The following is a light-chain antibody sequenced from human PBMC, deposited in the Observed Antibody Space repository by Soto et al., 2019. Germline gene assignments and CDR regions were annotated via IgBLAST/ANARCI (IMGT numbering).Light chain of an antibody. CDR3: RSFAGFYSV. J-gene: IGLJ1*01. V-gene: IGLV2-14*03. Sequence: QSVLTQSASVSGSPGQSIAISCTGTSSDVGNYNYVSWYQQHPGKAPKLMIFGVSNRPSGVSDRFSGSKSGNTASLTISGLQDVYEAYYHCRSFAGFYSVFGTGSMVTVL. CDR2: GVS. CDR1: SSDVGNYNY.